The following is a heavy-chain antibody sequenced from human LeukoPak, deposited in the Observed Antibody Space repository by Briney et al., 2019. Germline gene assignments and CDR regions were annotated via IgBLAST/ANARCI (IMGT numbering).Heavy chain of an antibody. CDR1: GYTFTGYY. V-gene: IGHV1-2*02. J-gene: IGHJ3*02. D-gene: IGHD3-10*01. CDR2: INPNSGGT. CDR3: ARVRMVRGVIPDAFDI. Sequence: ASVKVSCKASGYTFTGYYMHWVRQAPGQGLEWMGWINPNSGGTNYAQKLQGRVTITRDTPISTAYMELSRLRSDDTAVYYCARVRMVRGVIPDAFDIWGQGTMVTVSS.